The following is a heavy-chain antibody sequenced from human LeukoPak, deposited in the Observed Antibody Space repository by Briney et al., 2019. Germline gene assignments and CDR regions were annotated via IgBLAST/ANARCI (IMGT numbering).Heavy chain of an antibody. Sequence: GGSLRLSCAASGFTFDDYGMSWVRHAAGKGLEWVSGINWNGANTDYADSVKGRFTISRDKAKNSLYLQMNSLRAEDTALYYCARGFDGNFDYWGQGTLVTVST. V-gene: IGHV3-20*04. D-gene: IGHD3-9*01. J-gene: IGHJ4*02. CDR3: ARGFDGNFDY. CDR2: INWNGANT. CDR1: GFTFDDYG.